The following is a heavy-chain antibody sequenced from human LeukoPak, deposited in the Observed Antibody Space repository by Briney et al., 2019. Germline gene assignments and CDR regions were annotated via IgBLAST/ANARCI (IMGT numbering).Heavy chain of an antibody. CDR3: ARAFELYLFDP. CDR2: IYPSGST. J-gene: IGHJ5*02. V-gene: IGHV4-61*02. D-gene: IGHD1-26*01. CDR1: GGSITSGSYY. Sequence: PSETLSLTCTVSGGSITSGSYYWTWIRQPAGKGLEWIGRIYPSGSTNYNPSLKSRVTISVDTSKNQFSLRLASVTAADTAVYYCARAFELYLFDPWGQGTLVIVSS.